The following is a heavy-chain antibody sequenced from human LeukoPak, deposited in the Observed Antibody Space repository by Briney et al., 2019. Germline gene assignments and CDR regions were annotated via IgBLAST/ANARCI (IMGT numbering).Heavy chain of an antibody. Sequence: SETLSLTCTVSGGSIGSYYWSWIRQPAGKGLEWIGRIYTSGSTNYNPSLKSRVTMSVDTSKNQFSLKLSSVTAADTAVYYCARVQRVKFPLKYYFDYWGQGTLVTVSS. J-gene: IGHJ4*02. V-gene: IGHV4-4*07. D-gene: IGHD3-10*01. CDR2: IYTSGST. CDR3: ARVQRVKFPLKYYFDY. CDR1: GGSIGSYY.